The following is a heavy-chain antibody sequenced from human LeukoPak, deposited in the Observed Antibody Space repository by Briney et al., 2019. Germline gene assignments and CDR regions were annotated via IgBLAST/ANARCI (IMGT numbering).Heavy chain of an antibody. J-gene: IGHJ4*02. D-gene: IGHD5-24*01. V-gene: IGHV3-23*01. CDR2: ITGGGGST. CDR3: ARDKRGDGYNYPSFDY. CDR1: GFTFSSYA. Sequence: GGSLRLSCAASGFTFSSYAMSWVRQAPGEGLEWVSAITGGGGSTYHADSVKGRFTISRDNSKNTLYLQMNSLRAEDTAVYYCARDKRGDGYNYPSFDYWGQGTLVTVSS.